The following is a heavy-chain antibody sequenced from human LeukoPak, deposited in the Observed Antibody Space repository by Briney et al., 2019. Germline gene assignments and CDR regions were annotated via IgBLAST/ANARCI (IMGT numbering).Heavy chain of an antibody. CDR3: ARGPVSSSGFFGY. Sequence: GGSLRLSCAASGFTFSSYSMNWVRQAPGKGLEWVSCISSRSSYIYYADSVKGRFTISRDNAKNSLYLQMNSLRAEDTAVYYCARGPVSSSGFFGYWGQGTLVTVSS. CDR1: GFTFSSYS. J-gene: IGHJ4*02. CDR2: ISSRSSYI. V-gene: IGHV3-21*04. D-gene: IGHD6-19*01.